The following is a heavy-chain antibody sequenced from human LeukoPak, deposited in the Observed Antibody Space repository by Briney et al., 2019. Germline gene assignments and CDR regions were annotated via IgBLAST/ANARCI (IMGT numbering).Heavy chain of an antibody. CDR1: GLTLRNYW. Sequence: GGSLRLSCTASGLTLRNYWMIWVRQAPGKGLQWVAKIKQDGSEKYYVDSVKGRSTISRDNAEDSLYLQMNSLRVEDTAVYYCAARSSGNPYFWGQGTLVTVSS. CDR3: AARSSGNPYF. D-gene: IGHD1-26*01. J-gene: IGHJ4*02. CDR2: IKQDGSEK. V-gene: IGHV3-7*03.